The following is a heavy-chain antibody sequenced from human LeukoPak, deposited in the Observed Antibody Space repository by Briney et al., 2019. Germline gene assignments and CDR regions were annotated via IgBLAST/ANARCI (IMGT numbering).Heavy chain of an antibody. CDR1: GYTFTNYY. CDR2: INPSGGST. D-gene: IGHD3-10*01. Sequence: ASGKVSCKASGYTFTNYYMHWVRQAPGQGLEWMGIINPSGGSTVYAQKFQGRVTMTRDTSTSTVYMELRSLRSEDTAVFYCARYGSGVQASFDHWGQGTLVTVSS. CDR3: ARYGSGVQASFDH. V-gene: IGHV1-46*01. J-gene: IGHJ4*02.